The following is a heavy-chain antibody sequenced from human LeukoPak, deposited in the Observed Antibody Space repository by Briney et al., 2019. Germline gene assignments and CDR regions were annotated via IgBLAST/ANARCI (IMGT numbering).Heavy chain of an antibody. CDR2: ISAYNGNT. D-gene: IGHD3-10*01. CDR1: GYTFTSYG. CDR3: ARLWFGELLSMDV. Sequence: VASVKVSCKASGYTFTSYGISWVRQAPGQGLEWMGWISAYNGNTNYAQKLQGRVTMNTDTSTSTAYMELRSLRSDDTAVYYCARLWFGELLSMDVWGQGTTVTVSS. V-gene: IGHV1-18*01. J-gene: IGHJ6*02.